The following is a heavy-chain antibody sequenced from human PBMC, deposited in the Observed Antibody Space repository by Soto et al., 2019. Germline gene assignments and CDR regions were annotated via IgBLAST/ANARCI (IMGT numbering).Heavy chain of an antibody. V-gene: IGHV3-9*01. J-gene: IGHJ4*02. CDR2: ISWNSGSI. CDR1: GFTFDDYA. D-gene: IGHD6-19*01. Sequence: EVQLVESGGGLVQPGRSLRLSCAASGFTFDDYAMHWVRQAPGKGLEWVSGISWNSGSIGYADSVKGRFTISRDNAKNSLYLQMNSLRTEDTALYYCAKSDNAGAVAGYFDFWGQGSLVTVSS. CDR3: AKSDNAGAVAGYFDF.